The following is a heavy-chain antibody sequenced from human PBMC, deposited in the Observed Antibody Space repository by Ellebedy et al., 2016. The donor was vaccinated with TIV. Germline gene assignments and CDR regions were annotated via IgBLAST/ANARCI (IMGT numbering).Heavy chain of an antibody. CDR2: ISSSSSYI. J-gene: IGHJ6*02. CDR1: GFTFSSYS. CDR3: TRMGVLPTSYYGMDV. Sequence: GGSLRLSCAASGFTFSSYSMNWVRQAPGKGLEWVSSISSSSSYIYYADSVKGRFTISRDNAKNMLYLQMNSLRVEDTALYYCTRMGVLPTSYYGMDVWGQGTTVTVSS. D-gene: IGHD3-10*01. V-gene: IGHV3-21*01.